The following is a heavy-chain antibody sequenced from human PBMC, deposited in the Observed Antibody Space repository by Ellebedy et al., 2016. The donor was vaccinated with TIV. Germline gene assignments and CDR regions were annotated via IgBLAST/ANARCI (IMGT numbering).Heavy chain of an antibody. Sequence: MPSETLSLTCTVSGGSISSYYWSWIRQPPGKGLEWIGYIYYSGSTNYNPSLKSRVTISVDTSKNQFSLKLSSVTAADTAVYYCARSLWYQGYYYYYYGMDVWGQGTTVTVSS. V-gene: IGHV4-59*01. D-gene: IGHD3-10*01. CDR3: ARSLWYQGYYYYYYGMDV. CDR1: GGSISSYY. CDR2: IYYSGST. J-gene: IGHJ6*02.